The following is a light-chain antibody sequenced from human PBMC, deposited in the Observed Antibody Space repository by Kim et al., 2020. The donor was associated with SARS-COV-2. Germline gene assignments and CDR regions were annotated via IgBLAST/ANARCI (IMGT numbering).Light chain of an antibody. Sequence: SASGGYSVTITCRESQGTSSWLAVYPQNPEKAPKSPIYTASSLQSGVPSRCSGSVSGTHFTLTISSLQHEDFATYYCQQYNSYPYTFGQGTKLEIK. V-gene: IGKV1D-16*01. CDR3: QQYNSYPYT. J-gene: IGKJ2*01. CDR2: TAS. CDR1: QGTSSW.